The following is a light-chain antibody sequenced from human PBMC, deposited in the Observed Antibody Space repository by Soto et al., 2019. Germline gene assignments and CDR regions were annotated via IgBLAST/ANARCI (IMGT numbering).Light chain of an antibody. J-gene: IGKJ5*01. CDR2: GAS. Sequence: EIVMTQSPATLSVSPGERATLSCRASQRVSSNLAWYQQKPGQAPRLLIYGASTRATGIPARFSGSGSGTEFTLTISSLQSEDFAVYYCQQYNNWPSLTFGQGTRLEIK. CDR3: QQYNNWPSLT. V-gene: IGKV3-15*01. CDR1: QRVSSN.